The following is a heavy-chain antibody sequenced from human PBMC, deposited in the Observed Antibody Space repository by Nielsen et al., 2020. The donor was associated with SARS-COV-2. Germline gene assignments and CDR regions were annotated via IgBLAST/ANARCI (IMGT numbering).Heavy chain of an antibody. V-gene: IGHV4-34*01. CDR3: AGGFYDSRGYNLVY. Sequence: SETLSLTCVVYGGSFTDYFWTWIRQPPGKGLEWIGEINHRGSTSYNPSLKSRVTISTDTSTNQFSLKLTSVTAADTAVYYCAGGFYDSRGYNLVYWGQGTLVTVSS. D-gene: IGHD3-22*01. CDR2: INHRGST. CDR1: GGSFTDYF. J-gene: IGHJ4*02.